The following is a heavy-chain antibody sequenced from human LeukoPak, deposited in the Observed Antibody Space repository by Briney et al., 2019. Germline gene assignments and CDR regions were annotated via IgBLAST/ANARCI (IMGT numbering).Heavy chain of an antibody. CDR3: VPHLSSGGYSVFHN. CDR2: IKEDGSAK. D-gene: IGHD1-26*01. V-gene: IGHV3-7*01. J-gene: IGHJ4*02. CDR1: GFNFRNAW. Sequence: GGSLRLSCTASGFNFRNAWMSWVRQAPGQGLEWVANIKEDGSAKYYVDSVKGRFIISRDNTKNSLYLQMNSLRIEDTAVYYCVPHLSSGGYSVFHNWGQGTGVTVSS.